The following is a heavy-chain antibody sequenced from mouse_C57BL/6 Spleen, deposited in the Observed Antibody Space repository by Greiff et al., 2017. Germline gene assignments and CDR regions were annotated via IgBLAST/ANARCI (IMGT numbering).Heavy chain of an antibody. CDR3: AREYGNPCYAMDY. Sequence: VMLVESGAELARPGASVKLSCKASGYTFTSYGISWVKQRTGQGLEWIGEIYPRSGNTYYNEKFKGKATLTADKSSSTAYMELRSLTSDDSEVYFCAREYGNPCYAMDYWGQGTSVTVSS. D-gene: IGHD2-1*01. V-gene: IGHV1-81*01. CDR2: IYPRSGNT. J-gene: IGHJ4*01. CDR1: GYTFTSYG.